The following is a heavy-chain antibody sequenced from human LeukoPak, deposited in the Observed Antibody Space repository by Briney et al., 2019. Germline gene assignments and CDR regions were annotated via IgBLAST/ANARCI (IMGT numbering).Heavy chain of an antibody. CDR3: AKGGSMTLAVY. V-gene: IGHV3-33*06. D-gene: IGHD3-10*01. J-gene: IGHJ4*02. CDR1: GFTFSSYG. CDR2: IWYDGSNK. Sequence: GRSLRLSCAASGFTFSSYGMHWVRQAPGKGLEWVAVIWYDGSNKYYADSVKGRFTISRDNSNNTLYLQMNSLRAEDTAVYYCAKGGSMTLAVYWGQGTLVTVSS.